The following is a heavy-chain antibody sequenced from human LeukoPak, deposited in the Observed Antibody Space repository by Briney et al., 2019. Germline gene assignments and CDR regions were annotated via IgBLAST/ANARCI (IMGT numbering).Heavy chain of an antibody. CDR1: GFTFSNFA. D-gene: IGHD5-18*01. CDR2: LSASGGGT. J-gene: IGHJ3*02. CDR3: ATVLHTSMTTWAAFDT. V-gene: IGHV3-23*01. Sequence: GGSLTLSCAVSGFTFSNFAMTWVRQTPGKGLEWVSALSASGGGTFYAPSVKGRFTISRDNSKNTVSLQMNSLRAEDTALYYCATVLHTSMTTWAAFDTWGQGTMVTVSS.